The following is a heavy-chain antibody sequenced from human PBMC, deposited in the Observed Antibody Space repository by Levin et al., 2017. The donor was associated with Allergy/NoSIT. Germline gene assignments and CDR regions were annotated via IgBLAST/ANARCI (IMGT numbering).Heavy chain of an antibody. J-gene: IGHJ4*02. V-gene: IGHV4-61*02. CDR1: GGSIRSGSYY. D-gene: IGHD3-10*01. Sequence: PSPTLSLPCKVSGGSIRSGSYYWSWIRQPAAKGLEWIGRIYSSGSANYNPSLKSRVTISVDTSKNQFSLKLSSVTAADTAVYYCARAEVGSEHWGQGTLVTVSS. CDR2: IYSSGSA. CDR3: ARAEVGSEH.